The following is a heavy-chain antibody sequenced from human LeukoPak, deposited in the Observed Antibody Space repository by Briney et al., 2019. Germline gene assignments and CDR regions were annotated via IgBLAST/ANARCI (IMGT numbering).Heavy chain of an antibody. CDR2: IRNAGDGYTT. J-gene: IGHJ5*02. V-gene: IGHV3-72*01. CDR3: VRNHRHWFDP. CDR1: GFTFSSYA. Sequence: GGSLRLSCAASGFTFSSYAMSWVRQAPGQGPELIGHIRNAGDGYTTEYAASVKGRFTVSRDDSKNSLYLQMNSLKPEDTAVYYCVRNHRHWFDPWGQGTLVTVSS.